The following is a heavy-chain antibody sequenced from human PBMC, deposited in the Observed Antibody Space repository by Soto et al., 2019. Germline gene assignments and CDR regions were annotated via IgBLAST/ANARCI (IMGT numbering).Heavy chain of an antibody. CDR3: AQYGILGDGMLDWFDP. J-gene: IGHJ5*02. Sequence: EVQRLESGGGLVQPGGSLRLSCTASEVTFRKYAMSWIRQAPGKGLEWVSAIAGDGSNINYAGSVRGRCTISRDNPRNTRYLQMNSLRPDDTALYYCAQYGILGDGMLDWFDPWGQGTLVTVTS. D-gene: IGHD2-21*01. CDR2: IAGDGSNI. V-gene: IGHV3-23*01. CDR1: EVTFRKYA.